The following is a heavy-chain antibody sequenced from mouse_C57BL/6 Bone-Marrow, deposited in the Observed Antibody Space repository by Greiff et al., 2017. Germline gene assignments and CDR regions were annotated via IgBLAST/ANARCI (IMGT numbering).Heavy chain of an antibody. V-gene: IGHV1-19*01. Sequence: EVQLQQSGPVLVKPGASVKMSCKASGYTFTDYYMNWVKQSHGKSLEWIGVINPYNGGTSYNQKFKGKATLTVDKSSSTAYMELNSLTSEDSAVDYCARVYDYGSHWYVDVWGTGTTVTVSS. J-gene: IGHJ1*03. D-gene: IGHD1-1*01. CDR2: INPYNGGT. CDR3: ARVYDYGSHWYVDV. CDR1: GYTFTDYY.